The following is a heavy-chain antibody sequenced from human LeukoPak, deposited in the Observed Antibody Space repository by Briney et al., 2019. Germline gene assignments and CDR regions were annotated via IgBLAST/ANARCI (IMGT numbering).Heavy chain of an antibody. CDR3: ARQVAFQVDY. J-gene: IGHJ4*02. CDR2: IDPSASYT. CDR1: GYRFTSYW. Sequence: GGALQSSSQVSGYRFTSYWINWGRRMPGKGREWRGRIDPSASYTKYSPSFQGHVTISPDKSLSTPYLQWSSLKASDTAMYYCARQVAFQVDYWGQGTLVTV. V-gene: IGHV5-10-1*01.